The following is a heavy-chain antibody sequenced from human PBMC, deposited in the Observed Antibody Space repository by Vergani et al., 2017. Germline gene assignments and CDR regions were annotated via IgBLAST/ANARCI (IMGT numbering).Heavy chain of an antibody. V-gene: IGHV3-74*03. CDR1: GFTFSNYW. J-gene: IGHJ6*02. D-gene: IGHD3-10*01. Sequence: VQLVESGGGLVQPGGSLRLSCTASGFTFSNYWMQWVRQAPGKGLMWVSRIKSDGSITAYADSVKGRFTISRDNAQNTLYLQMNSLRVEDTGVYYCARDRYYLGSGSYPYFYYYGLDVWGQGTAVTVSS. CDR3: ARDRYYLGSGSYPYFYYYGLDV. CDR2: IKSDGSIT.